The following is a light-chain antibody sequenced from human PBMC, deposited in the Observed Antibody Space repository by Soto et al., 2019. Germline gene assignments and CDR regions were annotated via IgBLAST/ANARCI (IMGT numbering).Light chain of an antibody. Sequence: QPVLTQPPSVSGAPGQRVTISCTGSSSKIGAGYDVHWYQQLPGTAPKLLIFGNTNRPSGVPDRFSGSKSGTSASLAITGLQAEDEADYYCQSYDSSLSGYVFGTGTKLTVL. V-gene: IGLV1-40*01. J-gene: IGLJ1*01. CDR2: GNT. CDR1: SSKIGAGYD. CDR3: QSYDSSLSGYV.